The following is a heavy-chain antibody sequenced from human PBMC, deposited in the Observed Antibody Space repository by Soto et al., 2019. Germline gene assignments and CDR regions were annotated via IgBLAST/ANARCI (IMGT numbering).Heavy chain of an antibody. CDR1: GYTLANYG. V-gene: IGHV1-18*04. J-gene: IGHJ5*01. D-gene: IGHD3-10*01. Sequence: ASVKVSCKASGYTLANYGITWVRQAPGPGLEWMGWISCNKGTTNYAPKIQGRVAMTIATSKDTAYMGPGSLKSVATDIYFSARDVYYSRINANWFDSWGQGTLVTVSS. CDR2: ISCNKGTT. CDR3: ARDVYYSRINANWFDS.